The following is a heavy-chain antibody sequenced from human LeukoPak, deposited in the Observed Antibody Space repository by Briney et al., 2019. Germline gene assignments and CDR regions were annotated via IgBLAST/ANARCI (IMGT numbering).Heavy chain of an antibody. Sequence: ASVKVSCKASGYTFTSYYMHWVRQAPGQGLEWMGIINPSGGSTSYAQKFQGRVTMTRDMSTSTVYMELSSLRSGDTAVYYCARGGRGYYYDSSGYYPAPFDYWGQGTLVTVSS. CDR2: INPSGGST. D-gene: IGHD3-22*01. CDR1: GYTFTSYY. V-gene: IGHV1-46*01. J-gene: IGHJ4*02. CDR3: ARGGRGYYYDSSGYYPAPFDY.